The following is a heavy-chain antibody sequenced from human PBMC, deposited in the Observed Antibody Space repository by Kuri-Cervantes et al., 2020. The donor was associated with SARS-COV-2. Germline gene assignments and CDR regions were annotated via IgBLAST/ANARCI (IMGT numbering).Heavy chain of an antibody. Sequence: GESLKISCKGSGYTFSNYWIGWVRQMPEKGLEWMGLIYPGESDTRYRPSFQGQFTMSVDKSINTPYLLWSSLRASDTAMYYCARLRFLEWLSPFDYWGQGTLVTVSS. D-gene: IGHD3-3*01. CDR1: GYTFSNYW. V-gene: IGHV5-51*01. J-gene: IGHJ4*02. CDR3: ARLRFLEWLSPFDY. CDR2: IYPGESDT.